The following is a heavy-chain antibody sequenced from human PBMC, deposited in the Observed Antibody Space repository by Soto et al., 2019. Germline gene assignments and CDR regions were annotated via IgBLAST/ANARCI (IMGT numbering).Heavy chain of an antibody. D-gene: IGHD6-13*01. Sequence: GGSLRLSCAASGFTFSDYYMSWIRQAPGKGLEWVSYISSSGSTIYYADSVKGRFTISRDNAKNSLYLQMNSLRAEDTAVYYCASWDSSWYYFDYWGQGTLVTVSS. CDR2: ISSSGSTI. V-gene: IGHV3-11*01. CDR1: GFTFSDYY. J-gene: IGHJ4*02. CDR3: ASWDSSWYYFDY.